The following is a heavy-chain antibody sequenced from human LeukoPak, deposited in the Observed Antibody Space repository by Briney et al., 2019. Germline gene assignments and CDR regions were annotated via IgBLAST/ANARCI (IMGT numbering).Heavy chain of an antibody. J-gene: IGHJ1*01. V-gene: IGHV1-69*05. CDR2: SIPIFGTA. D-gene: IGHD3-10*01. CDR3: ARTYYYGSGSYRGAEYFQH. CDR1: GGTFSSYA. Sequence: RASVKVSCKASGGTFSSYAISWVRQAPGQGLEWMGRSIPIFGTANYAQKFQGRVTITTDESTSTAYMELSSLRSEDTAVYYCARTYYYGSGSYRGAEYFQHWGQGTLVAVSS.